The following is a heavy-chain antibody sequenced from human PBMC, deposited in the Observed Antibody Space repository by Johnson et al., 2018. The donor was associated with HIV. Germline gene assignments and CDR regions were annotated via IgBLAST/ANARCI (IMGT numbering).Heavy chain of an antibody. J-gene: IGHJ3*02. CDR2: IYDDGSNR. D-gene: IGHD6-13*01. CDR1: GFTFSSYG. Sequence: QVQVVESGGGVVQPGRSLRLSCAASGFTFSSYGMHWVRQAPGKGLEWVAVIYDDGSNRYYADSVKGRFTISRDNSKNTLYLQMNSLSAEDTAVYYCASTNIAAPTGSDAFDIWGQGTMVTVSS. CDR3: ASTNIAAPTGSDAFDI. V-gene: IGHV3-30*03.